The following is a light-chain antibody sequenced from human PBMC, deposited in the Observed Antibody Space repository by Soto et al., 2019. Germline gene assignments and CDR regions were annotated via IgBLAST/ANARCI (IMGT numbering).Light chain of an antibody. J-gene: IGKJ1*01. Sequence: EIVMTQSPATLSLSPGERATLSCRVSQSVNSNLAWYQQKPGQSPRLLIHGASTRSTGIPARFSGSGSGTEFTLTISSLQSEDFAVYYCQQYQNWPPWTFGQGTKVEI. V-gene: IGKV3-15*01. CDR1: QSVNSN. CDR3: QQYQNWPPWT. CDR2: GAS.